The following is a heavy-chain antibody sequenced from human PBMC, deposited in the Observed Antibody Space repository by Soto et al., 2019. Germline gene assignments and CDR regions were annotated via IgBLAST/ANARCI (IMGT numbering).Heavy chain of an antibody. D-gene: IGHD3-16*01. CDR2: TNHSGST. CDR1: GGSFSGYY. J-gene: IGHJ4*02. CDR3: ASIPLIPGRSYHYVY. Sequence: SETLSLTCAVYGGSFSGYYWSWIRQPPGKGLEWIGETNHSGSTNYNPSLKSRVTISVDTSKNQFSLKLSSVTAADTAVYYCASIPLIPGRSYHYVYWCQGTLVTVSS. V-gene: IGHV4-34*01.